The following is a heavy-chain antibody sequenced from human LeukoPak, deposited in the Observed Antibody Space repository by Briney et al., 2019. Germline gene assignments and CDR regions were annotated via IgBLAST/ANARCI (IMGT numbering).Heavy chain of an antibody. J-gene: IGHJ4*02. D-gene: IGHD5-24*01. Sequence: GGSLRLSCAASGFTFSNYAMSWVRQAPGKGLEWVSAIIGSGGSTYYADSVKGRFTISRDNSKNTLCLHMNSLRAEDTAVYYCAKNRDGYNYPYYFDYWGQGTLVTVSS. CDR3: AKNRDGYNYPYYFDY. CDR1: GFTFSNYA. CDR2: IIGSGGST. V-gene: IGHV3-23*01.